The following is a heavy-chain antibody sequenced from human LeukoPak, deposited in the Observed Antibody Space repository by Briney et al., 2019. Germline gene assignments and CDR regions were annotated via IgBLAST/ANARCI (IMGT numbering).Heavy chain of an antibody. Sequence: PGGSLRLSPVASGFTFSSYNMNWGRQAPGKRLECVSSISSIIIYIYYADSVKGRFTISRDNAKSSLSLQMNSLRAEDTAVYYCARGHSNYGDYFDYWGQGTLVTVSS. CDR1: GFTFSSYN. D-gene: IGHD4-11*01. J-gene: IGHJ4*02. CDR2: ISSIIIYI. V-gene: IGHV3-21*01. CDR3: ARGHSNYGDYFDY.